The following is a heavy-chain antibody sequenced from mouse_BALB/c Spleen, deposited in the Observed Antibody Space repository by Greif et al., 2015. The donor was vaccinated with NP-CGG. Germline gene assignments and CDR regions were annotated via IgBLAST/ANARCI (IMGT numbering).Heavy chain of an antibody. CDR1: GYTFTSYY. CDR3: TRSDYYGPHFDY. Sequence: QVQLQQSGAELVKPGASAKLSCKASGYTFTSYYMYWVKQRPGQGLEWIGEINPSNGGTNFNEKFKSKATLTVDKSSSTAYMQLSSLTSEDSAVYYCTRSDYYGPHFDYWGQGTTLTVSS. D-gene: IGHD1-1*01. CDR2: INPSNGGT. V-gene: IGHV1S81*02. J-gene: IGHJ2*01.